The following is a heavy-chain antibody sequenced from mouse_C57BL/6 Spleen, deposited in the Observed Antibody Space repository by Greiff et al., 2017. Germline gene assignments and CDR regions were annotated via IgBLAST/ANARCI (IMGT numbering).Heavy chain of an antibody. CDR3: ARGGYGNHDY. Sequence: DVHLVESGGGLVKPGGSLKLSCAASGFTFSDYGMHWVRQAPEKGLEWVAYISSGSSTIYYADTVKGRFTISRDNAKNTLFLQMTSLRSEDTAMYYCARGGYGNHDYWGQGTTLTVSS. V-gene: IGHV5-17*01. D-gene: IGHD2-1*01. CDR2: ISSGSSTI. CDR1: GFTFSDYG. J-gene: IGHJ2*01.